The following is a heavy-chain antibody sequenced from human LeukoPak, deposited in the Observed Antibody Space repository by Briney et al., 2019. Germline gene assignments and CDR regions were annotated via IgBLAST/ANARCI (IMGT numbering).Heavy chain of an antibody. D-gene: IGHD2-2*02. CDR2: INHSGST. CDR1: GGSFSGYY. J-gene: IGHJ6*02. CDR3: ARVGYCSSTSCYNSYYYYGMDV. Sequence: SETLSLTCAVYGGSFSGYYWSWIRQPPGKGLEWIGEINHSGSTNYNPSLKSRVTISVDTSKNQFSLKLSSVTAADTAVYYCARVGYCSSTSCYNSYYYYGMDVWGQGTTVTVSS. V-gene: IGHV4-34*01.